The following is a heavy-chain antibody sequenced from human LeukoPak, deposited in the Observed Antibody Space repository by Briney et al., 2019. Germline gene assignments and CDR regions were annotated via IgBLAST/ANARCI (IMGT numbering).Heavy chain of an antibody. D-gene: IGHD6-13*01. CDR2: IYYSGSA. CDR1: AGSLSSYY. Sequence: SDTLSPTCTLAAGSLSSYYWSWVRQHPGNGLEWNGYIYYSGSAKYNPSLKSRFTISVDTSKNQFSLKLSSVTAGDTAVYYCARAPGIAAAGTHFDFWGQGTLVTVSS. CDR3: ARAPGIAAAGTHFDF. V-gene: IGHV4-59*07. J-gene: IGHJ4*02.